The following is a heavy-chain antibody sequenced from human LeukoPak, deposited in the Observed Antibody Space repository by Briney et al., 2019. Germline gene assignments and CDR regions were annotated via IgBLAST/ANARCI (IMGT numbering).Heavy chain of an antibody. V-gene: IGHV3-30*18. D-gene: IGHD3-9*01. CDR3: AKSSYYDILTGYYMGGDDY. CDR2: VSYDGSTK. CDR1: GFTFSNYG. J-gene: IGHJ4*02. Sequence: PGRSLRLSCAASGFTFSNYGMQWVRQAPGKGLEWVAVVSYDGSTKYYEDSVKGRFTISRDNSKNTLYLQMDSLRPEDTAVYYCAKSSYYDILTGYYMGGDDYWGQGTLVTVSS.